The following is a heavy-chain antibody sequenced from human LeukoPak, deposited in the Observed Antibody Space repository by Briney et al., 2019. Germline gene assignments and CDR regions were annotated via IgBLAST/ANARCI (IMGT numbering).Heavy chain of an antibody. Sequence: GGFLRLSCAASGFTFSSYAMGWVRQAPGKGLEWVSTISVSGGSTYYADSVKGRFTISRDNSKNTLYLQMNSLRAEDTAVYYCAKDNSKYRVGAEFDYWGQGTLVTVSS. D-gene: IGHD1-26*01. V-gene: IGHV3-23*01. J-gene: IGHJ4*02. CDR2: ISVSGGST. CDR3: AKDNSKYRVGAEFDY. CDR1: GFTFSSYA.